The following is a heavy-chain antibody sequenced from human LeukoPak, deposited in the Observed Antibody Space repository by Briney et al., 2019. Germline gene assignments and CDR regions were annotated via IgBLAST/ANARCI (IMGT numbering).Heavy chain of an antibody. D-gene: IGHD3-10*01. CDR3: ASPGSGSSNAFDI. CDR1: GYSFTTYW. J-gene: IGHJ3*02. V-gene: IGHV5-51*01. Sequence: GESLKISCKGSGYSFTTYWIGWVRHMPGKGLEWMGMIYPGDSDTRYSPSFQGQVTISADKSISTAYLQWSSLKASDTAMYYCASPGSGSSNAFDIWGQGTMVTVSS. CDR2: IYPGDSDT.